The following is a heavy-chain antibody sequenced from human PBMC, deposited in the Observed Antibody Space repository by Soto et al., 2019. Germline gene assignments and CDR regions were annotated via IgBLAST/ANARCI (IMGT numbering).Heavy chain of an antibody. V-gene: IGHV1-69*01. Sequence: QVQLVQSGAEVKKPGSSVKVSCKASGGNFTSYAISWVRQAPGQGLEFMGGIVPLFGTTNYAHKFRSRVTITADESTSTVYMELSSLTSEDTAVYYCAKASGRSWYNWFDPWGQGTLVTVST. D-gene: IGHD6-13*01. J-gene: IGHJ5*02. CDR3: AKASGRSWYNWFDP. CDR2: IVPLFGTT. CDR1: GGNFTSYA.